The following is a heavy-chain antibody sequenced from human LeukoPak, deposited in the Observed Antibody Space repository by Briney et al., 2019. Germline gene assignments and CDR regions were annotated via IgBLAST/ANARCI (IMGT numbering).Heavy chain of an antibody. CDR2: ILYDGVNK. V-gene: IGHV3-30*02. Sequence: GGSLRLSCAASGFTFRNYGMHWVRQAPGKALEWVAFILYDGVNKYYGDSVKGRFTISRDNSKSTVYLEMNSLRPEDTAAYYCAKREAVAAMSDFDYWGQGTLVTVSS. CDR3: AKREAVAAMSDFDY. D-gene: IGHD6-19*01. CDR1: GFTFRNYG. J-gene: IGHJ4*02.